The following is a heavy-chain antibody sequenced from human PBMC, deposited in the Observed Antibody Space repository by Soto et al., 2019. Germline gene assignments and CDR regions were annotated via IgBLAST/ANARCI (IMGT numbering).Heavy chain of an antibody. J-gene: IGHJ3*02. CDR3: ARDEGSSWYKGAFDI. CDR2: IDCSGST. D-gene: IGHD6-13*01. V-gene: IGHV4-59*01. CDR1: GSPISSYY. Sequence: SETLSLTCTVSGSPISSYYWSWIRQPPGKGLEWIGYIDCSGSTNYNPSLKSRVTIAVDTSKIQFSLKLSSVTAADTAVYYCARDEGSSWYKGAFDIWGQGAMVTVSS.